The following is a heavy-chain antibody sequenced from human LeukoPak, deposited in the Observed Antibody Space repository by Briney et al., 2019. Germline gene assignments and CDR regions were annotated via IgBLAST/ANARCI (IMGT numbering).Heavy chain of an antibody. CDR1: GFTFGDYA. Sequence: GGSLRLSCTASGFTFGDYAMSWFRQAPGKGLEWVSFIRSKPDGGTTEYAASVKGRFTISRDNAKNSLYLQMNSLRAEDTAVYYCARIPFHYGMDVWGQGTTVTVSS. D-gene: IGHD2-2*02. CDR3: ARIPFHYGMDV. V-gene: IGHV3-49*03. CDR2: IRSKPDGGTT. J-gene: IGHJ6*02.